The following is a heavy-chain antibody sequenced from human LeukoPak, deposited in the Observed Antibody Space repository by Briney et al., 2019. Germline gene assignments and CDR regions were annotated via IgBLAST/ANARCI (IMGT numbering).Heavy chain of an antibody. Sequence: SSETLSLTCTVSGGSISSGSYYWSWIRQPAGKGLEWIGRIYTSGSTNYNPSLKSRVTISVDTSKNQFSLKLSSVTAADTAVYYCARDRSDGATILGAEWWFDPWGQGTLVTVSS. CDR1: GGSISSGSYY. J-gene: IGHJ5*02. CDR3: ARDRSDGATILGAEWWFDP. V-gene: IGHV4-61*02. CDR2: IYTSGST. D-gene: IGHD5-12*01.